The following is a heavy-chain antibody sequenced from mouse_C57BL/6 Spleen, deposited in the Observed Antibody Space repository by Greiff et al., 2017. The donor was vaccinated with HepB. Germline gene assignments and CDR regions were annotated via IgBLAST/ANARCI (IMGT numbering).Heavy chain of an antibody. D-gene: IGHD2-3*01. Sequence: EVQGVESGTVLARPGASVKMSCKTSGYTFTSYWMHWVKQRPGQGLEWIGAIYPGNSDTSYNQKFKGKAKLTAVTSASTAYMELSSLTNEDSAVYYCTRSPYDDYENWFAYWGQGTLVTVSA. V-gene: IGHV1-5*01. CDR3: TRSPYDDYENWFAY. CDR2: IYPGNSDT. J-gene: IGHJ3*01. CDR1: GYTFTSYW.